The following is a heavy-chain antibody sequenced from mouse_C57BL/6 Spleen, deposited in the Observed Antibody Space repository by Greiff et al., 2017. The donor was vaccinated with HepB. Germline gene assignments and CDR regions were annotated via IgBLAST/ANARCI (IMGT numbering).Heavy chain of an antibody. Sequence: QVQLQQPGAELVRPGSSVKLSCKASGYTFTSYWMHWVKQRPIQGLEWIGNIDPSDSETHYNQKFKDKATLTVDKSSSTAYMQLSSLTSEDSAFYYCARGYCSSYSWFATGAKGLWSLSLQ. CDR1: GYTFTSYW. CDR3: ARGYCSSYSWFAT. V-gene: IGHV1-52*01. CDR2: IDPSDSET. J-gene: IGHJ3*01. D-gene: IGHD1-1*01.